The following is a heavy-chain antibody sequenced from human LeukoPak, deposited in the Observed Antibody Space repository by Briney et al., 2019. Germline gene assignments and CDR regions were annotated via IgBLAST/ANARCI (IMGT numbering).Heavy chain of an antibody. CDR2: INPGNGDA. V-gene: IGHV1-3*01. D-gene: IGHD2-15*01. CDR3: ARERWHCRVNCYSVYYYALDV. CDR1: GYTFTNYA. Sequence: ASVKVSCKGSGYTFTNYAVHWVRQAPGQRLEWLGWINPGNGDAKYSQNFQGRVTVTSDTSAATAYVELNSLTSEDTAVYYCARERWHCRVNCYSVYYYALDVWGQGTTVTVSS. J-gene: IGHJ6*02.